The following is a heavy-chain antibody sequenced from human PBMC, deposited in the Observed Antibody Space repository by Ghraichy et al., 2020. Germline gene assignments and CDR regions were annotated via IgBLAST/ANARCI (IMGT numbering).Heavy chain of an antibody. J-gene: IGHJ3*02. V-gene: IGHV3-23*01. CDR3: AKAYSSGWYSLAPNAFNI. CDR1: GFSFSSYA. D-gene: IGHD6-19*01. Sequence: ETLSLTCAASGFSFSSYAMSWVRPAPGKGLEWVSAISGGGTSTYYADSVKGRFTISRDNSKNTLFLQMNSLRAEDTALYYCAKAYSSGWYSLAPNAFNIWGHGRMVTVSS. CDR2: ISGGGTST.